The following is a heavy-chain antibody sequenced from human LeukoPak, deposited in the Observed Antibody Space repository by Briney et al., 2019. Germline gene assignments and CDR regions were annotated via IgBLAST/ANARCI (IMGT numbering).Heavy chain of an antibody. J-gene: IGHJ4*02. CDR3: ANPGYYDTGVY. CDR1: GFSFSTYN. CDR2: VSGNGAAT. V-gene: IGHV3-23*01. Sequence: GGSLRLSCAASGFSFSTYNMNWVRQAPGKGLEWVSSVSGNGAATYYTDSVKGRFTISRDNSKNTVYLQMNSLRDEDTALYYCANPGYYDTGVYWGQGTLVIVSS. D-gene: IGHD3-22*01.